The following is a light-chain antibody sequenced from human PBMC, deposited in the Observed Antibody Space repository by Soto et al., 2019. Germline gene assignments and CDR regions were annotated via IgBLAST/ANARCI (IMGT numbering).Light chain of an antibody. V-gene: IGKV1-39*01. CDR2: AAS. CDR1: QSISSY. CDR3: QQSYSTRIT. Sequence: DIQITPSPSSLSSSLGDRVTITCRASQSISSYLNWYQQKPGKAPKLLIYAASSLQSGVPSRFSGSGSGTDFTLTISSLQPEDFATYYCQQSYSTRITFGQGTRLEIK. J-gene: IGKJ5*01.